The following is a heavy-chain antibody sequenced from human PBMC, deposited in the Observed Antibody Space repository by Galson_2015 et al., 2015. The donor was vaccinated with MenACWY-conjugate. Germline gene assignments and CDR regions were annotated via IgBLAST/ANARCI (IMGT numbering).Heavy chain of an antibody. D-gene: IGHD1-26*01. V-gene: IGHV1-69*13. Sequence: SVKVSCKASGASVNSHAVSWVRQAPGQGLEWMGGTIPMYGTANYAQRFQGSVTIIADGSNNTDYMELSSLRPEDAAVYYCASFSKFDIDTTIVYYFEYRGQAALVAVDS. CDR3: ASFSKFDIDTTIVYYFEY. CDR1: GASVNSHA. CDR2: TIPMYGTA. J-gene: IGHJ4*02.